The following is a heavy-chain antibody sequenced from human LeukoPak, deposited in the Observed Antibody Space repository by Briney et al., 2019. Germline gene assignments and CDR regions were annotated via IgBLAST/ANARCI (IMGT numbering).Heavy chain of an antibody. CDR2: FYTSGTT. CDR3: ARHPYYSDSSGYYHFDY. CDR1: GGSISSYS. D-gene: IGHD3-22*01. J-gene: IGHJ4*02. V-gene: IGHV4-4*07. Sequence: PSETLSLTCSVSGGSISSYSWNWIRQPAGKGLEWIGRFYTSGTTNYNPSLKSRVTMSIDTSKNQVSPKMRSVTAADTAVYYCARHPYYSDSSGYYHFDYWGQGTLVTVSS.